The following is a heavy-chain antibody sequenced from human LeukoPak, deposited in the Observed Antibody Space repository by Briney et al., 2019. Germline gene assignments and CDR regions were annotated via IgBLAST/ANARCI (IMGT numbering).Heavy chain of an antibody. V-gene: IGHV1-2*02. CDR1: GYTFTSYA. D-gene: IGHD3-10*01. CDR3: AVVTMVRGVISFDY. Sequence: ASVKVSCKASGYTFTSYAMNWVRQAPGQGLEWMGWINPNSGGTNYAQKFQGRVTMTRDTSISTAYMELSRLRSDDTAVYYCAVVTMVRGVISFDYWGQGTLVTISS. CDR2: INPNSGGT. J-gene: IGHJ4*02.